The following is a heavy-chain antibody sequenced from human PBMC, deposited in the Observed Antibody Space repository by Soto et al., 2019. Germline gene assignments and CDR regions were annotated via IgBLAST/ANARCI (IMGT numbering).Heavy chain of an antibody. D-gene: IGHD3-22*01. V-gene: IGHV4-30-4*01. CDR3: ARGMGMIRRHDS. CDR1: GGSISGGDYY. J-gene: IGHJ4*02. CDR2: IYYTGTT. Sequence: ASETLSLTCTVSGGSISGGDYYWTRIRQSPGKGLEWIGNIYYTGTTYYNPSLKSRVTISVDTSNNQFSLSLNSVTATDTAVYYCARGMGMIRRHDSWGQGTLVTVSS.